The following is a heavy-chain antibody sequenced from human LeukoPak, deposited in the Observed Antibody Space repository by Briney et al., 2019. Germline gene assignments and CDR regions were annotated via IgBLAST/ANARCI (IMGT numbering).Heavy chain of an antibody. V-gene: IGHV4-34*01. CDR2: INHSGST. CDR3: ARRLYYYYGMDV. J-gene: IGHJ6*02. CDR1: GGSFSGYY. Sequence: SETLSLTCAVYGGSFSGYYWSWIRQPPGKGLEWIGEINHSGSTNYNPSLKSRVTIFVDTSKNQFSLNLTSVSAADTAVYYCARRLYYYYGMDVWGPGTTVTVSS.